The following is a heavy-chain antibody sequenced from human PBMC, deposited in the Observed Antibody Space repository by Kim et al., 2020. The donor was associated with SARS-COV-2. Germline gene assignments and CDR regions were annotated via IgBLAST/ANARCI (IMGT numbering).Heavy chain of an antibody. Sequence: SVKVSCKASGGSFNNYVFTWVRQAPGQGLEWMGRIIPMLDTVNYAQRFAGRITITAAKSTGTDYMEVTSRTTEDTAMYYCARVQGYSNSWFGTRRDWYFDLWGRGTLVTVSS. V-gene: IGHV1-69*04. CDR2: IIPMLDTV. CDR3: ARVQGYSNSWFGTRRDWYFDL. CDR1: GGSFNNYV. J-gene: IGHJ2*01. D-gene: IGHD5-18*01.